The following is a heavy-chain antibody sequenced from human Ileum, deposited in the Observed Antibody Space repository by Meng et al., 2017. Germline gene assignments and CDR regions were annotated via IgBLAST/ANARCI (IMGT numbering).Heavy chain of an antibody. CDR1: GFTFSSYG. Sequence: GESLKISCAASGFTFSSYGMHWVRQAPGKGLEWVAVIWYDGSNKYYADSVKGRFTISRDNSKNTLYLQMNSLRAEDTAVYYCARDSSGYYLVSYAFDIWGQGTMVTGSS. J-gene: IGHJ3*02. D-gene: IGHD3-22*01. CDR3: ARDSSGYYLVSYAFDI. CDR2: IWYDGSNK. V-gene: IGHV3-33*01.